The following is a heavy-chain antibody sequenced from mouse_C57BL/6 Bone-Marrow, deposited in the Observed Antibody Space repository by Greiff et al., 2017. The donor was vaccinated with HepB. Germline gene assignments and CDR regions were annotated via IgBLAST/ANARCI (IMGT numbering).Heavy chain of an antibody. J-gene: IGHJ4*01. V-gene: IGHV5-6*01. CDR1: GFTFSSYG. CDR2: ISSGGSYT. CDR3: ARPGAMDY. Sequence: EVKLVESGGDLVKPGGSLKLSCAASGFTFSSYGMSWVRQTPDKRLEWVATISSGGSYTYYPDSVKGRFTISRDNAKNTLYLQMSSLKSEDTAMYYCARPGAMDYWGQGNSVTVSS.